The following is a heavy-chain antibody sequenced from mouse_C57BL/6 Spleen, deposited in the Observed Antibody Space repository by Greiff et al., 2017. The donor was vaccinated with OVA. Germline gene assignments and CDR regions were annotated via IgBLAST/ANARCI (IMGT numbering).Heavy chain of an antibody. Sequence: VQLQQPGAELVMPGASVKLSCKASGYTFTSYWMHWVKQRPGQGLEWIGEIDPSDSYTNYNQKFKGKTTLTVDTSASTAYMQLSSLTSEDSAVYYCARLGLRRDYYAMDYWGQGTSVTVSS. V-gene: IGHV1-69*01. D-gene: IGHD2-4*01. J-gene: IGHJ4*01. CDR2: IDPSDSYT. CDR1: GYTFTSYW. CDR3: ARLGLRRDYYAMDY.